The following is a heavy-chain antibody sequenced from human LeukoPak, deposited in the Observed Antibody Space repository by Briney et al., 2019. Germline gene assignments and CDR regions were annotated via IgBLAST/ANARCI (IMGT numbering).Heavy chain of an antibody. V-gene: IGHV4-34*01. Sequence: SETLSLTCAVYDGSFSGYYRSWIRQPPGKGLEWIGEINHSGSANYNPSLKSRVTIFLDTSKNQFSLKLSSVTAADTAVYYCARDSYSSSSFDYWGQGTLVTVSS. CDR3: ARDSYSSSSFDY. D-gene: IGHD6-6*01. CDR1: DGSFSGYY. CDR2: INHSGSA. J-gene: IGHJ4*02.